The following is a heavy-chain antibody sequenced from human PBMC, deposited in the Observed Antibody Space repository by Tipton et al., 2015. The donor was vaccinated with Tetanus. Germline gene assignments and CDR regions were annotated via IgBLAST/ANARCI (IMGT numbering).Heavy chain of an antibody. D-gene: IGHD5-18*01. CDR3: ATSGTPGYSYGYAFDY. J-gene: IGHJ4*02. Sequence: TLSLTCTVSGGSISSGGYYWSWIRQHPGKGLEWIGYIYYSGSTYYNPSLKSRVTISVDTSKNQFSLKLSSVTAADTAVYYCATSGTPGYSYGYAFDYWGQGTLVTVSS. CDR1: GGSISSGGYY. V-gene: IGHV4-31*03. CDR2: IYYSGST.